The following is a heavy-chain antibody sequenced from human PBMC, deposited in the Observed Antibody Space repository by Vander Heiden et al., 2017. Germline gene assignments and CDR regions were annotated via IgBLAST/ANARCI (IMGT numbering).Heavy chain of an antibody. J-gene: IGHJ3*02. V-gene: IGHV4-39*01. Sequence: QLQLQESGPGLVKPSETLSLPGTVSGGPIRSSSYYWGWIRQPPGKGLEWIGSTYYSGRTYYNPALKSRVTISVDTSKHQLSLKLRSVTAAATAVYDCAIPRRWEWFLAFDIWGQGTMVTVFS. CDR2: TYYSGRT. D-gene: IGHD3-3*01. CDR3: AIPRRWEWFLAFDI. CDR1: GGPIRSSSYY.